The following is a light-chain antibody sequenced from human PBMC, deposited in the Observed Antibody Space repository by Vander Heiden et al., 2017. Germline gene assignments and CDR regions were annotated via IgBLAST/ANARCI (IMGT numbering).Light chain of an antibody. Sequence: DIQMTQSPSSLSASVGDRVTITCRASQSISRYLIWYQQKPGKVPELLVYSASSLQTGVPSRFSGSGSGTDFTLTISSLQPEDSATYYCQQTYSSLLTFGQGTKVEIK. J-gene: IGKJ1*01. CDR2: SAS. CDR3: QQTYSSLLT. V-gene: IGKV1-39*01. CDR1: QSISRY.